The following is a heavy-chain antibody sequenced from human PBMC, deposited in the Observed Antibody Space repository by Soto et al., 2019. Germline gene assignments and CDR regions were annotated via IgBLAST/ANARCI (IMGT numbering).Heavy chain of an antibody. CDR2: IYHRGST. CDR1: GGSISSGGYS. Sequence: PSETLSLTCAVSGGSISSGGYSWSWIRQPPGKGLEWIGYIYHRGSTYYDPSLKSRVTISVDRSKNQFSLKLSSVTAADTAVYYCAKDRGPRHSYSYRSNWVDAWGQGTLVTVSS. J-gene: IGHJ5*02. CDR3: AKDRGPRHSYSYRSNWVDA. D-gene: IGHD5-18*01. V-gene: IGHV4-30-2*01.